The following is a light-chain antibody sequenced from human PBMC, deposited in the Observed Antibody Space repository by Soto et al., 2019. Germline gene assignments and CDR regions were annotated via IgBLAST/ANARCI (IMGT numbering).Light chain of an antibody. CDR2: EVS. Sequence: QSALTQPPSASGSPGQSVTISCTGTSSDVGGYNYVSWYQQHPGKAPKLIIYEVSGRPSGVPDRFSGSKSGNTASLTVSGLQAEDEADYYCSSYAGSNNLLFGGGTKLTV. CDR1: SSDVGGYNY. V-gene: IGLV2-8*01. J-gene: IGLJ2*01. CDR3: SSYAGSNNLL.